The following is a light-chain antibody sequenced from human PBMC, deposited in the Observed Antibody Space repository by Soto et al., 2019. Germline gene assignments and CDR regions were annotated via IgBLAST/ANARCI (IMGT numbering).Light chain of an antibody. CDR3: QQYGTSPLT. J-gene: IGKJ4*01. CDR1: QSVNSSY. CDR2: GAS. Sequence: EILLTQAPGTLSFSPGGKTTPSCRARQSVNSSYLAWYQQKPGQAPRLLIYGASSRATGIPDRFSGSGSGTDFTLTISRLEPEDFAVYYCQQYGTSPLTFGGGTKVDIK. V-gene: IGKV3-20*01.